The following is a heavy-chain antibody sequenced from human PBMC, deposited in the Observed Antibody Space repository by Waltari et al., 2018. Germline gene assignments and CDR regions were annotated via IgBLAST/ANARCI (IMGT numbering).Heavy chain of an antibody. Sequence: QLQLQESGPGLLKPSETLSLTCTVSGGSISSSSYYWGWIRQSPGKGLEWIGNIYYSGSTYYGGSTYYNPTLKSRVSISGDTSKNQFSLKLSSVTAADTAVYYCARHWKKSGYRFDPWGQGTLVTVSS. D-gene: IGHD5-12*01. CDR1: GGSISSSSYY. V-gene: IGHV4-39*01. J-gene: IGHJ5*02. CDR2: IYYSGSTYYGGST. CDR3: ARHWKKSGYRFDP.